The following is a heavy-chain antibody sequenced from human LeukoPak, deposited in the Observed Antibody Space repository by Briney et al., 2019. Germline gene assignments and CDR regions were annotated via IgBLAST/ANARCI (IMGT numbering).Heavy chain of an antibody. V-gene: IGHV3-20*04. Sequence: GGSLRLSCAASGFTFDDYGMSWVRQAPGKGLEWVSGINWNGGSTGYADSVKGRFTISRDNAKNSLYLQINSLRDEETAVYYCARRRDSGSLQHFDYWGQGTLVTVSS. D-gene: IGHD1-26*01. CDR2: INWNGGST. CDR3: ARRRDSGSLQHFDY. CDR1: GFTFDDYG. J-gene: IGHJ4*02.